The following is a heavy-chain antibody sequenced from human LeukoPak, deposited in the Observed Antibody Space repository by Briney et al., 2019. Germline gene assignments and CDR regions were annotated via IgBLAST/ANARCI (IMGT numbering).Heavy chain of an antibody. CDR2: IWYDGSNK. J-gene: IGHJ6*02. Sequence: GGSLRLSCAASGLTFSNYGMHWVRQAPGKGLEWVAVIWYDGSNKYYADSVKGRFTISRDNSKNTLYLQMNSLRAEDTAVYYCARDLKRKSSSWYSHYYYGMDVWGQGTTVTVSS. CDR3: ARDLKRKSSSWYSHYYYGMDV. CDR1: GLTFSNYG. D-gene: IGHD6-13*01. V-gene: IGHV3-33*01.